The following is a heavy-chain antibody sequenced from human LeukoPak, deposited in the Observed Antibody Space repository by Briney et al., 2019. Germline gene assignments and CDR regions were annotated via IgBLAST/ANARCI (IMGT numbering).Heavy chain of an antibody. J-gene: IGHJ6*02. Sequence: PGRSLRLSCAASGFTFSSYAMHWVRQAPGKGLEWVAVISYDGSNKYYADSVKGRFTISRDNSKNTLYLQMNSLRAEDTAVYYCAKASFGGGMDVWGQGTTVTVSS. D-gene: IGHD3-10*01. CDR2: ISYDGSNK. CDR1: GFTFSSYA. V-gene: IGHV3-30-3*01. CDR3: AKASFGGGMDV.